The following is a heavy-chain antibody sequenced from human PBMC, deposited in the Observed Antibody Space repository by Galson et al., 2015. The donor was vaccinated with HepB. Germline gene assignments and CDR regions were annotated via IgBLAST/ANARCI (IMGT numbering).Heavy chain of an antibody. D-gene: IGHD6-13*01. V-gene: IGHV3-23*01. CDR2: ISNSGGST. CDR3: AKDLSKGYSSSWYFGY. J-gene: IGHJ4*02. Sequence: SLRLSCAASGFTFSTYAMSWVRQAPGKGLEWVSGISNSGGSTYYPDSLKGRFTISRDNSKNTLYLEMDSLRAEDTAVYHCAKDLSKGYSSSWYFGYWGQGTLVTVSS. CDR1: GFTFSTYA.